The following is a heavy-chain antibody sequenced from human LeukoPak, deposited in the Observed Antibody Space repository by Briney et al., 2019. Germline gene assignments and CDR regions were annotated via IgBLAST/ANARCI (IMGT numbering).Heavy chain of an antibody. Sequence: PSETLPLTCSVSGGSVSSGRYYWTWIRQPAGKGLEWIGRFYTTGTTNYNPSLESRVTISIDTSKNQFSLKLSSVTAADTAVYYCARETTLGPTSRMDVWGKGTTVTVSS. CDR3: ARETTLGPTSRMDV. J-gene: IGHJ6*04. CDR1: GGSVSSGRYY. V-gene: IGHV4-61*02. CDR2: FYTTGTT. D-gene: IGHD1-26*01.